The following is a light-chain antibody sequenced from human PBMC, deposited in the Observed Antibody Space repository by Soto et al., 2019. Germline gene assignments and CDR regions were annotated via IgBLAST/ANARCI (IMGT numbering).Light chain of an antibody. CDR2: EVN. Sequence: SALTQPPSASGSPGQSVTISCTGTSSDVGGYNYVSWYQQHPGKAPKLMIYEVNKRPSGVPDRFSGSKSGNTASLTVSGLQAEDEADYYCSSYAGSNNIYVFGTGTKVTVL. J-gene: IGLJ1*01. V-gene: IGLV2-8*01. CDR3: SSYAGSNNIYV. CDR1: SSDVGGYNY.